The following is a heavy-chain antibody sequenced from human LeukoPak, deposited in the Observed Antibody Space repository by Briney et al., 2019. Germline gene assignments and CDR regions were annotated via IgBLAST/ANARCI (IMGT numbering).Heavy chain of an antibody. CDR2: INPNSGGT. J-gene: IGHJ6*03. CDR1: GYTFTGYY. Sequence: ASVKVSCKASGYTFTGYYMHWVRQAPGQGLEWMGWINPNSGGTNYAQKFQGRVTMTRDTSISTAYMELSRLRSDDTAVYYCARGVSGSFGFNYYYMDVWGKGTTVTISS. CDR3: ARGVSGSFGFNYYYMDV. V-gene: IGHV1-2*02. D-gene: IGHD3-10*01.